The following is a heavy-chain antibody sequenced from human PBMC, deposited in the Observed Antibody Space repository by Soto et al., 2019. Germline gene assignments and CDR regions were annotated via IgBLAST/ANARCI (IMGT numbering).Heavy chain of an antibody. CDR3: TIRGYLNPYDRLYYYYGMDV. J-gene: IGHJ6*02. D-gene: IGHD5-18*01. Sequence: PGGSLRLSCIVSGFTLGSYPMAWFRQAPGKGLECVGFIRSKAYGGTTEYAASVKGRFTISRDDSKSIAYLQMNSLKTEDTAVYYCTIRGYLNPYDRLYYYYGMDVWGQGTTVTVSS. V-gene: IGHV3-49*03. CDR1: GFTLGSYP. CDR2: IRSKAYGGTT.